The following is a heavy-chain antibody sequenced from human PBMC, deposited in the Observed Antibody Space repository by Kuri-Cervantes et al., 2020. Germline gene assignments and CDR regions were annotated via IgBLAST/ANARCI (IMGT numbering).Heavy chain of an antibody. CDR1: GFTFSSYA. D-gene: IGHD3-22*01. V-gene: IGHV3-30*04. CDR2: VSYDGSEK. CDR3: AKDSSGSFYFDY. Sequence: RGSLRLSCAASGFTFSSYAIHWVRQAPGKGLEWVVFVSYDGSEKNYADSVKGRFTISRDNSNNIVYLQMNSLRPDDTAIYSCAKDSSGSFYFDYWGQGTLVTVSS. J-gene: IGHJ4*02.